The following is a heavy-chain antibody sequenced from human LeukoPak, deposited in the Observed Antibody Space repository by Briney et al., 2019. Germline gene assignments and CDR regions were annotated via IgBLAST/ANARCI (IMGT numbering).Heavy chain of an antibody. CDR2: IYYSGST. Sequence: SETLSLTCTVSGGSISSYYWSWIRQPPGKGLEWIGYIYYSGSTNYNPSLKSRVTISVDTSKNQFSLKLSSVTEADTAVYYCARSAFIRKPPNDWGQGTLVTVSS. CDR3: ARSAFIRKPPND. D-gene: IGHD1-14*01. V-gene: IGHV4-59*01. J-gene: IGHJ4*02. CDR1: GGSISSYY.